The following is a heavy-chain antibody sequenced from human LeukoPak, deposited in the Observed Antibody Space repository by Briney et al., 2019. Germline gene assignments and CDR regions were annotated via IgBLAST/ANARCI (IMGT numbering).Heavy chain of an antibody. J-gene: IGHJ4*02. D-gene: IGHD2-2*01. Sequence: SETLSLTCAVSGYSISSGYYWGWIRQPPGKGLEWIGSIYHSGSTYYKPSLKSGVTVSVDTSKNQLSLKLSSVTAADTAVYYCARQKILGYCSSTSCRAYFDYWGQGTLVTVSS. V-gene: IGHV4-38-2*01. CDR1: GYSISSGYY. CDR2: IYHSGST. CDR3: ARQKILGYCSSTSCRAYFDY.